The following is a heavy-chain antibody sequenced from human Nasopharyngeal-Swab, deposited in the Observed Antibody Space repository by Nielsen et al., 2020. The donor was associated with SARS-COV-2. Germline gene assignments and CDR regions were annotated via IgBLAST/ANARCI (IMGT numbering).Heavy chain of an antibody. CDR3: ARVVGYSGYDLDY. V-gene: IGHV1-8*03. J-gene: IGHJ4*02. D-gene: IGHD5-12*01. Sequence: WVRQAAGQGLEWMGWMNPNSGNTGYAQKFQGRVTITRNTSISTAYMELSSLRSEDTAVYYCARVVGYSGYDLDYWGQGTLVTVSS. CDR2: MNPNSGNT.